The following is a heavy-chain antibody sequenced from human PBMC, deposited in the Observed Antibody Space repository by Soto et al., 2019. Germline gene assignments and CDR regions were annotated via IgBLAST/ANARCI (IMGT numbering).Heavy chain of an antibody. V-gene: IGHV4-59*01. CDR2: IYYSGST. D-gene: IGHD5-12*01. CDR1: GGSISSYY. Sequence: SETLSLTCTVSGGSISSYYWSWIRQPPGKGLEWIGYIYYSGSTNYNPSLKSRVTISVDTSKNQFSLKLSSVTAADTAVYYCARWLQDHIRGAFDIWGQGTTVTVSS. CDR3: ARWLQDHIRGAFDI. J-gene: IGHJ3*02.